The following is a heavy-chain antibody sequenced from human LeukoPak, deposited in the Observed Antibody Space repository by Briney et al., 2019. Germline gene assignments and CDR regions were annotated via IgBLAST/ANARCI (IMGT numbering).Heavy chain of an antibody. D-gene: IGHD2-15*01. CDR2: IKEDGSEK. Sequence: GGSLRLSCTASGFTLRTYWMTWVRQAPGKGLEWVANIKEDGSEKYYVDSVMGRFTISRDNAKNSLYLQMNSLRAEDTAVYYCARDFHCSGDNCRIPDAFDVWGQGTMVTVSS. CDR3: ARDFHCSGDNCRIPDAFDV. J-gene: IGHJ3*01. V-gene: IGHV3-7*01. CDR1: GFTLRTYW.